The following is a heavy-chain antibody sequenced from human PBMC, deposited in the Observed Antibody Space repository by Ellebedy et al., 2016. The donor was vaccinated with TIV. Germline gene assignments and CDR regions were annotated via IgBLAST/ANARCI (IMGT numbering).Heavy chain of an antibody. CDR2: ISSSGNYI. J-gene: IGHJ4*02. CDR1: GFTFSTYN. CDR3: VREDSAAGGPDY. D-gene: IGHD6-13*01. Sequence: GESLKISCAASGFTFSTYNMNWVRQAPGKGLELVSSISSSGNYIFYADSVKGRFTISRDNAKNSLYLQMNSLGAGDTAVYYCVREDSAAGGPDYWGQGTLVTVSS. V-gene: IGHV3-21*01.